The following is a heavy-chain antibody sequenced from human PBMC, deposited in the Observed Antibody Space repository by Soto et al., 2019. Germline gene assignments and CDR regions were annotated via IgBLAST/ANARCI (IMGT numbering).Heavy chain of an antibody. CDR2: ISPDGNNA. CDR3: VRGLSHGAFDI. V-gene: IGHV3-30-3*01. J-gene: IGHJ3*02. CDR1: GSTFSSYD. Sequence: QVQLVESGGDVVQPGRSLRLSCAASGSTFSSYDIHWVRQAPGKGLEWVAYISPDGNNAYYADSVKGRCTISRDSARKTVYLQVNSLRAEDPAVYSCVRGLSHGAFDIWGQVTLVAVAS.